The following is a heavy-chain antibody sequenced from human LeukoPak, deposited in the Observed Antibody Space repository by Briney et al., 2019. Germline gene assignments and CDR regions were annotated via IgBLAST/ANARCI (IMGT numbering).Heavy chain of an antibody. CDR2: IKQDGSEK. Sequence: GGSLRLSCAASGFTFSSYWMSWVRQAPGKALEGVANIKQDGSEKYYVDSVKGRFTISRDHAKNSLYLQMNSLRAEDTAVYYCTTSLSGGTGYEGLFDHWGQGTLVTVSS. D-gene: IGHD3-9*01. J-gene: IGHJ4*02. CDR1: GFTFSSYW. CDR3: TTSLSGGTGYEGLFDH. V-gene: IGHV3-7*01.